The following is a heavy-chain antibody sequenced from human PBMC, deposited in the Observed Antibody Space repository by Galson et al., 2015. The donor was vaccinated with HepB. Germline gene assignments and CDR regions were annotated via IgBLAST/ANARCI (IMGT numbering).Heavy chain of an antibody. CDR1: GFTFTKCG. CDR2: ISYDGNNK. Sequence: SLRLSCAASGFTFTKCGMHWVRQAPGKGLEWVALISYDGNNKNYADSVQGRFTISRDDSKSTLYLQMSSLRTEDTAVYYCAKDGPNWGWGGYYFDSWGQGALVTVSA. D-gene: IGHD7-27*01. V-gene: IGHV3-30*18. CDR3: AKDGPNWGWGGYYFDS. J-gene: IGHJ4*02.